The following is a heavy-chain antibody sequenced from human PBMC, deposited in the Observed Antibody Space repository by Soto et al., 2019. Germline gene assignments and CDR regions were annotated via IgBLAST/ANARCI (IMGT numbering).Heavy chain of an antibody. J-gene: IGHJ4*02. D-gene: IGHD3-22*01. Sequence: EVPLVESGGGLVQPGGSLRLSCAASGFTFSDHYMDWVRQAPGKGLEWVGRTRNKANSYTTEYAASVKGRFTISRDDSKNSLYLQMNSLKTEDTAVYYCARDYDSSGYWDYWGQGTLVTVSS. CDR1: GFTFSDHY. CDR3: ARDYDSSGYWDY. CDR2: TRNKANSYTT. V-gene: IGHV3-72*01.